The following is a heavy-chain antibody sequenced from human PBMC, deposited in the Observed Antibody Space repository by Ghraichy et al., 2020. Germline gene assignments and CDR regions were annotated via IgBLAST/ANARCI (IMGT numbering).Heavy chain of an antibody. CDR1: GYTLTELS. CDR2: FDPEDGET. CDR3: ATDGSYSGSYGGFDY. Sequence: ASVKVSCKVSGYTLTELSMHWVRQAPGKGLEWMGGFDPEDGETIYAQKFQGRVTMTEDTSTDTAYMELSSLRSEDTAVYYCATDGSYSGSYGGFDYWGQGTLVTVSS. V-gene: IGHV1-24*01. J-gene: IGHJ4*02. D-gene: IGHD1-26*01.